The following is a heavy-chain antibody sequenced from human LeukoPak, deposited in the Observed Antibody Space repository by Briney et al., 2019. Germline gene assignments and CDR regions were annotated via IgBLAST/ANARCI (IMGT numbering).Heavy chain of an antibody. Sequence: GGSLRLSCAASGFTFISYGMHWVRQAPGKGLEWVTFIRYDGSNKYYADSVKGRFIISRDNSKNTLYLQMNSLGAEDTAVYYCARHGTPRRYGSGNYYKGAPFDYWGQGTLVTVSS. V-gene: IGHV3-30*02. D-gene: IGHD3-10*01. CDR2: IRYDGSNK. CDR3: ARHGTPRRYGSGNYYKGAPFDY. J-gene: IGHJ4*02. CDR1: GFTFISYG.